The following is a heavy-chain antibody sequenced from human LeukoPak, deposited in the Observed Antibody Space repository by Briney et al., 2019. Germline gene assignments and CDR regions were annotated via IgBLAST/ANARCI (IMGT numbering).Heavy chain of an antibody. CDR3: SRGWLQPGFDY. J-gene: IGHJ4*02. CDR1: GDSVSTNNAG. V-gene: IGHV6-1*01. D-gene: IGHD5-24*01. Sequence: SQTLSLTCAISGDSVSTNNAGWNWIRQSPSRGLEWLGRTYYSSNWYKDYAVSVISRITINPDTSKNQFSLQLNSVTPEDTAVYYCSRGWLQPGFDYWGQGTLVTVSS. CDR2: TYYSSNWYK.